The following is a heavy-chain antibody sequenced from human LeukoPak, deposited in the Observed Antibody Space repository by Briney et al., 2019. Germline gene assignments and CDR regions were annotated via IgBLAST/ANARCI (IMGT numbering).Heavy chain of an antibody. Sequence: PGGSLRLSCSASGFTFRNYAMNWVRQAPGKGLEWVSAISGNGDSTYYADSVKGRFTISRDNAKNTLYLQMNSLRAEDTAVYYCAKDLHAFYDSSGYCDFWGQGTLVTVSS. CDR1: GFTFRNYA. CDR2: ISGNGDST. D-gene: IGHD3-22*01. V-gene: IGHV3-23*01. J-gene: IGHJ4*02. CDR3: AKDLHAFYDSSGYCDF.